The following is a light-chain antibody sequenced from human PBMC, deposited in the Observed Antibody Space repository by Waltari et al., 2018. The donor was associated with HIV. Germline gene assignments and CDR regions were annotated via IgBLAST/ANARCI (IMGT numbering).Light chain of an antibody. CDR2: RND. Sequence: SVLTQPPSASGTPGQRVTISCSGTSSHIGSNYVYWYQHPPGTTPTLLVYRNDQRPSEVPDRFSGSKSGTSASLAISGLRSEDEADYYCAAWDDMLSGPVFGGGTKLTVL. CDR1: SSHIGSNY. J-gene: IGLJ2*01. CDR3: AAWDDMLSGPV. V-gene: IGLV1-47*01.